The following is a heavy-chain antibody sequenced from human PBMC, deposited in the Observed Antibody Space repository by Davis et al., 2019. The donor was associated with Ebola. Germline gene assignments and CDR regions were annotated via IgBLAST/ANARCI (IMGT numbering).Heavy chain of an antibody. CDR1: GFPFADYA. D-gene: IGHD2-15*01. Sequence: PGGSLRLSFAASGFPFADYAMPWVRQAPGKGLEWVSGIMWKSARTGYADSVKGRFTISRDDAKNFLYLQMNSLRDEDTALYYCAREYCSGGSGQGADYYGLDVWGQGTTVTVSS. V-gene: IGHV3-9*01. J-gene: IGHJ6*02. CDR2: IMWKSART. CDR3: AREYCSGGSGQGADYYGLDV.